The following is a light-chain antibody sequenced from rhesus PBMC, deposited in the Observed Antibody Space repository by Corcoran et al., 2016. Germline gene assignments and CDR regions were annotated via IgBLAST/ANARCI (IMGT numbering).Light chain of an antibody. J-gene: IGKJ3*01. CDR2: AAS. CDR3: LPHDHYPFP. CDR1: QGISSY. V-gene: IGKV1-28*01. Sequence: DIQMTQSPSPLSASVGDTATITCRASQGISSYLNWFQQKPGKAPQLLIYAASSLESGVPSRFSGSGSGTEFTLPISSLQPEYFAAYYCLPHDHYPFPFDPGTKLNV.